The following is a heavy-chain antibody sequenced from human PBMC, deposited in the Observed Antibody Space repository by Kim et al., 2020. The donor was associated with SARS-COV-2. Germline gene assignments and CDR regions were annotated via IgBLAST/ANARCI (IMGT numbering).Heavy chain of an antibody. D-gene: IGHD6-13*01. J-gene: IGHJ4*02. CDR3: ARDGGALAAAGSYFDY. V-gene: IGHV4-59*13. CDR2: IYYSGST. Sequence: SETLSLTCTVSGGSISSYYWSWIRQPPGKGLEWIGYIYYSGSTNYNPSLKSRVTISVDTSKNQFSLKLSSVTAADTAVYYCARDGGALAAAGSYFDYWGQGTLVTVSS. CDR1: GGSISSYY.